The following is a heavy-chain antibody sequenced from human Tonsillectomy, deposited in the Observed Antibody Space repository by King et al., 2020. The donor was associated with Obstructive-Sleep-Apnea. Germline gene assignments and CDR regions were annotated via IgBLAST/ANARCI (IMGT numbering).Heavy chain of an antibody. D-gene: IGHD6-19*01. J-gene: IGHJ5*02. V-gene: IGHV3-23*04. CDR2: ISVSGGST. CDR3: AKEGGQGLVTDNWFDP. Sequence: VQLVESGGGLVQPGGSLRLSCAASRFTFSSYAMSWVRQAPGKGLEWVSAISVSGGSTYYADSVKGRFTISRDNSKNTLYLQMNSLRAEDTAVYYCAKEGGQGLVTDNWFDPGGKGTLVTVSS. CDR1: RFTFSSYA.